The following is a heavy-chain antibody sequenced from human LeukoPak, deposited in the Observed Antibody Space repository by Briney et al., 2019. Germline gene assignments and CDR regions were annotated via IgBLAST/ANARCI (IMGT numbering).Heavy chain of an antibody. CDR1: GGSFSSYY. V-gene: IGHV4-34*01. J-gene: IGHJ5*02. Sequence: PSETLSLTCAVYGGSFSSYYWSWIRQPPGKGLEWIGEINHSGSTNYNPSLKSRVTISADTSKNQFSLKLSSVTAADTAVYYCAREYYYGSGSYYNLFDPWGRGTLVTVSS. CDR3: AREYYYGSGSYYNLFDP. CDR2: INHSGST. D-gene: IGHD3-10*01.